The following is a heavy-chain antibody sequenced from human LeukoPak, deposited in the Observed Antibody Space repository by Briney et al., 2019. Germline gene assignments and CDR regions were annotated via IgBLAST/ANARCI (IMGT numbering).Heavy chain of an antibody. J-gene: IGHJ4*02. CDR1: GFTFSSYW. CDR2: IKQDGSEK. D-gene: IGHD5-12*01. V-gene: IGHV3-7*01. Sequence: PGGSLRLSCAASGFTFSSYWMSWVRQAPGKGLEWVANIKQDGSEKYYVDSVKGRFTISKDNAKNSLYLQMNSLRAEDTAVYYCARASSGHDSRPLLVYWGQGTLVTVSS. CDR3: ARASSGHDSRPLLVY.